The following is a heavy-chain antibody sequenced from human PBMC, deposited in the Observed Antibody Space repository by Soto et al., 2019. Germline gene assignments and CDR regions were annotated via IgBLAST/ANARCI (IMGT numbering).Heavy chain of an antibody. Sequence: GGSLRLSCAPSGFIFSNYAMSWVRQARGKGLEWVSAISGSGADTYHTESVKGRFTISRDNFKNTLYLQMNSLRAEDTAVYYCAKDTGRGGGSVFDYWGQGTLVTVSS. CDR3: AKDTGRGGGSVFDY. CDR1: GFIFSNYA. V-gene: IGHV3-23*01. D-gene: IGHD2-15*01. CDR2: ISGSGADT. J-gene: IGHJ4*02.